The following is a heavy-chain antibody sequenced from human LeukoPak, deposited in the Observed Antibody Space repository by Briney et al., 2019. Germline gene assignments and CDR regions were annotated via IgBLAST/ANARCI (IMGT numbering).Heavy chain of an antibody. CDR1: GKTFTTYY. D-gene: IGHD6-19*01. CDR3: ARRPEWLDDAFDI. J-gene: IGHJ3*02. CDR2: INPSGGST. V-gene: IGHV1-46*01. Sequence: GASVKVSCKASGKTFTTYYMHWVRQAPGQGLEWMGIINPSGGSTSYAQKFQGRVTMTRDISTSTFYMELSSLRSDDTAVCYCARRPEWLDDAFDIWGQGTMVTVSS.